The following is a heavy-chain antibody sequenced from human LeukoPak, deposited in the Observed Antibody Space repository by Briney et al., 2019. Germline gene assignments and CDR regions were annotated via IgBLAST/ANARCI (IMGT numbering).Heavy chain of an antibody. D-gene: IGHD3-22*01. V-gene: IGHV1-2*02. CDR1: GYTFTGYY. J-gene: IGHJ4*02. CDR3: ARDYYDSSGYDY. Sequence: WASVKVSCKASGYTFTGYYMHWVRQAPGQGLEWMGWINPDSGGTNYAQKFQGRVTMTRDTSISTACMELSRLRSDDTAVYYCARDYYDSSGYDYWGQGTLVTVSS. CDR2: INPDSGGT.